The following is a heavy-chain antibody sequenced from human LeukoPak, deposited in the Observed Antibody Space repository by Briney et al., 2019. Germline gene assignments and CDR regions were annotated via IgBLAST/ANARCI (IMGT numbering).Heavy chain of an antibody. V-gene: IGHV5-51*01. CDR2: IYPGDSDT. CDR3: AGERVLATPFDY. D-gene: IGHD3-3*01. Sequence: GASLQISSKGSAYGFISYWIGWVRQLPGKGLERMGIIYPGDSDTSYSPSFQGQVTISADKSISTAYLQWSSLKAADKAVYYCAGERVLATPFDYWGQGTLVTVSS. CDR1: AYGFISYW. J-gene: IGHJ4*02.